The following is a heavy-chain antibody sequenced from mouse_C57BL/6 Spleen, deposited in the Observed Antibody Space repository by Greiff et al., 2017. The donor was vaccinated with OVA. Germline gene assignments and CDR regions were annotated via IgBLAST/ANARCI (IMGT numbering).Heavy chain of an antibody. V-gene: IGHV6-3*01. CDR3: TYDYDEAFYAMDY. J-gene: IGHJ4*01. Sequence: EVQGVESGGGLVQPGGSMKLSCVASGFTFSNYWMNWVRQSPEKGLEWVAQIRLKSDNYATHYAESVKGRFTISRDDSKSSVYLQMNNLRAEDTGIYYCTYDYDEAFYAMDYWGQGTSVTVSS. CDR1: GFTFSNYW. CDR2: IRLKSDNYAT. D-gene: IGHD2-4*01.